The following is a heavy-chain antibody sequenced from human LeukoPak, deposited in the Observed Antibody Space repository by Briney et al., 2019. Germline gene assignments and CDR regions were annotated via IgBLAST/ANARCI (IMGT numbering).Heavy chain of an antibody. D-gene: IGHD3-22*01. CDR1: GFTFSSYA. CDR3: ARDHSSGYYFLYAFDI. V-gene: IGHV3-30*04. CDR2: ISYDGSNK. Sequence: PGGSLRLSCAASGFTFSSYAMHWVRQAPGKGLEWVAVISYDGSNKYYADSVKGRFTISRDNSKNTLYLQMNSLRAEDTAVYYCARDHSSGYYFLYAFDIWGQGTMVTVSS. J-gene: IGHJ3*02.